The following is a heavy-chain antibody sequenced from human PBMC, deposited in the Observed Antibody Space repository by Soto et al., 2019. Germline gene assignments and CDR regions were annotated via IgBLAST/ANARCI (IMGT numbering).Heavy chain of an antibody. CDR1: GFTFSTPG. CDR2: ISHDGGVK. CDR3: AKDLYGAGWYNYFDP. Sequence: QVHLVESGGGVVQPGRSLRLSCAASGFTFSTPGMHWVAQAPGKGLEWVAMISHDGGVKHYTDSVKGRFTISRDTSNNTVYLQMNSLRPEDTAMYHCAKDLYGAGWYNYFDPWGQGTLVTVSS. D-gene: IGHD6-19*01. V-gene: IGHV3-30*18. J-gene: IGHJ5*02.